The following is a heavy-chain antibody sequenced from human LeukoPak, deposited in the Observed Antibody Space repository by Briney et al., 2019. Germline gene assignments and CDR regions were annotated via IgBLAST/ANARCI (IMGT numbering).Heavy chain of an antibody. CDR1: GFTFSSYS. CDR3: ARGVEYYDSGGYYDY. V-gene: IGHV3-21*01. Sequence: GGSLRLSCAASGFTFSSYSMNWVHQAPGKGLEWVSSISSSSSYIYYADSVKGRFTISRDNAENSLYLQMNSLRAEDTAVYYCARGVEYYDSGGYYDYWGQGTLVTVSS. CDR2: ISSSSSYI. D-gene: IGHD3-22*01. J-gene: IGHJ4*02.